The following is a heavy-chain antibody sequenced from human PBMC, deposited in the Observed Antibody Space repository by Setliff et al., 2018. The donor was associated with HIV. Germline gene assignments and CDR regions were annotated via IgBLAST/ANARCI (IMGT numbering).Heavy chain of an antibody. D-gene: IGHD1-26*01. J-gene: IGHJ4*02. CDR2: VFHTGST. V-gene: IGHV4-61*09. CDR1: GASISSGRYY. Sequence: PSETLSLTCSVSGASISSGRYYWTWIRQPAGKGLEWIGHVFHTGSTNYNSSLKSRLTISTDTSKNQFHLNLSSVTAADTAIYYCATMGGQGTHFDYWGQGTLVTAPQ. CDR3: ATMGGQGTHFDY.